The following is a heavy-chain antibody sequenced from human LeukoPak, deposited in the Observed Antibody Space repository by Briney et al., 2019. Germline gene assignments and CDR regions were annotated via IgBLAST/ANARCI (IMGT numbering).Heavy chain of an antibody. J-gene: IGHJ4*02. D-gene: IGHD5-18*01. V-gene: IGHV3-21*01. Sequence: GGSLRLSCAASGFTFSSYSMNWVRQAPGKGLEWVSSISSSSSYIYYADSVKGRFTISRDNAKNSLYLQMNSLRAEDTAVYYCARAFTVNTAMVGYWGQGTLVTVSP. CDR3: ARAFTVNTAMVGY. CDR1: GFTFSSYS. CDR2: ISSSSSYI.